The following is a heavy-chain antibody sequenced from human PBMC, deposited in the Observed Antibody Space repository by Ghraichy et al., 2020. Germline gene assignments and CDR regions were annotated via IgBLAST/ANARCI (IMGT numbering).Heavy chain of an antibody. CDR1: GFSFNKYP. V-gene: IGHV3-30*04. J-gene: IGHJ4*02. CDR3: ATATTGLADTWGLPDF. D-gene: IGHD4-11*01. CDR2: ISYHGSGQ. Sequence: GGSLRLSCVDSGFSFNKYPMHWVRQAPGKGLEWVAVISYHGSGQAYSDSVRGRFTISRDNSRSTLYLQMDSLRSEDTALYYCATATTGLADTWGLPDFWGQGTLVTVSS.